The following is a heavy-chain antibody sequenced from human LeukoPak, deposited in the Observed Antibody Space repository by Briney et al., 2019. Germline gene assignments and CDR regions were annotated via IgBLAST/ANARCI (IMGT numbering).Heavy chain of an antibody. CDR3: ASRGFILTGYYYMDV. CDR1: GYTFTSYY. D-gene: IGHD3-9*01. V-gene: IGHV1-46*01. J-gene: IGHJ6*03. CDR2: INPSGGST. Sequence: GASVKVSCKASGYTFTSYYMHWVRQAPGQGLEWMGIINPSGGSTSYAQKFQGRVTMTRDTSTSTVYMELSSLRSEDTAVYYCASRGFILTGYYYMDVWGKGTTVTVSS.